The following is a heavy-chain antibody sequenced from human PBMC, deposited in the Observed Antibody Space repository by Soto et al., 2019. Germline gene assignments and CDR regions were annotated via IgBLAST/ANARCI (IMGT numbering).Heavy chain of an antibody. CDR1: GGTFSSYA. D-gene: IGHD3-22*01. CDR2: IIPIFGTA. Sequence: ASVKVSCKASGGTFSSYAISWVRQAPGQGLEWMGGIIPIFGTANYAQKFQGRVTITADESTSTAYMELSSLRSEDTAVYYCARELRNYYDSSGSFDYWGPGTLVTVSS. J-gene: IGHJ4*02. CDR3: ARELRNYYDSSGSFDY. V-gene: IGHV1-69*13.